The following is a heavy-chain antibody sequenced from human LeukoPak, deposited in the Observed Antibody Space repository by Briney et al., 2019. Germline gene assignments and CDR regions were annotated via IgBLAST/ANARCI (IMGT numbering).Heavy chain of an antibody. V-gene: IGHV3-74*01. Sequence: GGSLRLSCAASGFTFSSYWMHWVRQAPGKGLVWVSRINSDGSSTSYADSVKGRFTISRDNAKNTLYLQMNSLRAEDTAVYYCAREVGYYGPYGMDVWAKGPRSPSP. CDR1: GFTFSSYW. D-gene: IGHD3-10*01. J-gene: IGHJ6*02. CDR2: INSDGSST. CDR3: AREVGYYGPYGMDV.